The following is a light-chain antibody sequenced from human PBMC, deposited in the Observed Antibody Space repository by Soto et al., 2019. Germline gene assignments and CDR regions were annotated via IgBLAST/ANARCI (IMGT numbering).Light chain of an antibody. CDR3: QQSYSTPFT. V-gene: IGKV1-39*01. J-gene: IGKJ2*01. Sequence: DIQMTQSPFSLSASVGDRVTITCRASQSISSYLNWYQQKPGKAPNPLIYAPSSLQSGVPSRFSGSASGTDVTLTISRLHPEDFATYYCQQSYSTPFTFGQGTKLEIK. CDR2: APS. CDR1: QSISSY.